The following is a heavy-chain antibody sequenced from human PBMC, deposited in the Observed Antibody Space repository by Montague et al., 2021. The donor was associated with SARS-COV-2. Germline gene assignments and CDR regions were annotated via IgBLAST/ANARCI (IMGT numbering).Heavy chain of an antibody. CDR3: ARDCYDYGSGSYQRWFDP. Sequence: SETLSLTCTVSGYSISSGYYWGWIRQPPVKGLEWIGSIYDSGSTXXNPXXXSRVTISVDTSKNQFSLKLSSVTAADTAVYYCARDCYDYGSGSYQRWFDPWGQGTLVTVSS. CDR2: IYDSGST. CDR1: GYSISSGYY. V-gene: IGHV4-38-2*02. D-gene: IGHD3-10*01. J-gene: IGHJ5*02.